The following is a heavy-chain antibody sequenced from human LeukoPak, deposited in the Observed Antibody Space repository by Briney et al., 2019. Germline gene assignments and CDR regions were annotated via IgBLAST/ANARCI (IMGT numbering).Heavy chain of an antibody. CDR1: RGSISSPNYY. J-gene: IGHJ4*02. D-gene: IGHD5-18*01. V-gene: IGHV4-39*07. CDR3: ARGRKYTSGYRVTELGSGYSDY. Sequence: SETLSLTCSVSRGSISSPNYYWGWIRQSPGKGLEWIGNIYYSGTTYYNPSLPSLKSRVTILIDTSKNQFSLRLRSVTAADTAVYYCARGRKYTSGYRVTELGSGYSDYWGQGTLVTVSS. CDR2: IYYSGTT.